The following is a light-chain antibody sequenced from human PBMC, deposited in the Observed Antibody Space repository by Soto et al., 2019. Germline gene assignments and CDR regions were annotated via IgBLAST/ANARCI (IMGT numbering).Light chain of an antibody. V-gene: IGKV3-20*01. J-gene: IGKJ4*01. CDR3: QQYDSSPLT. CDR2: GAS. Sequence: EIVLTQSPVTLSLSPGERATLSCRASQSVSSSYLAWYQQKPGQAPRLLIYGASSRATGIPDRFSGSGSGTDFTLTISRLEPEDFAVYYWQQYDSSPLTFGGGTKVEIK. CDR1: QSVSSSY.